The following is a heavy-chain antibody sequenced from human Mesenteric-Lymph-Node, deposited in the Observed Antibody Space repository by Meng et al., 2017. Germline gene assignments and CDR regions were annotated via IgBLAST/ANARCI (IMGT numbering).Heavy chain of an antibody. CDR3: AKDFTALWFGEDY. Sequence: GESLKISCAASGFTFSSYSMNWVRQAPGKGLEWVSSISSSSTIYYADSVKGRFTISRDNAKNSLYLQMNSLRAEDTAVYYCAKDFTALWFGEDYWGQGTLVTVSS. V-gene: IGHV3-69-1*01. CDR1: GFTFSSYS. D-gene: IGHD3-10*01. J-gene: IGHJ4*02. CDR2: ISSSSTI.